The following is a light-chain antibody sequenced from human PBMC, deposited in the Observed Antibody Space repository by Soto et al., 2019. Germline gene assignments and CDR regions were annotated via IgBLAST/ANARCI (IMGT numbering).Light chain of an antibody. CDR3: AAWDDTLNGPV. CDR1: SSNIGSNS. CDR2: GSN. Sequence: QSVLTQAPAASGSPGQRVSISCSGSSSNIGSNSVTWYQQFLGKAPKLLIYGSNQRPSGVPDRFSGSKSGTSASLAISGLQSEDESDYYCAAWDDTLNGPVFGGGTQLTVL. J-gene: IGLJ2*01. V-gene: IGLV1-44*01.